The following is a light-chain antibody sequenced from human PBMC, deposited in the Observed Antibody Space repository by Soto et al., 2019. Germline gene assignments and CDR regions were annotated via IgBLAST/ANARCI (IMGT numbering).Light chain of an antibody. CDR1: SSNIGAGHD. Sequence: QSVLTQPPSVSGAPGQRVTISCTGSSSNIGAGHDVHWYQHLPGTAPKLLIYTNNNRPSGVPDRFSGSKSGTSASLAITGLQTEDEADYYCQSYDNSLSGSLFGGGTKLTVL. V-gene: IGLV1-40*01. CDR3: QSYDNSLSGSL. J-gene: IGLJ2*01. CDR2: TNN.